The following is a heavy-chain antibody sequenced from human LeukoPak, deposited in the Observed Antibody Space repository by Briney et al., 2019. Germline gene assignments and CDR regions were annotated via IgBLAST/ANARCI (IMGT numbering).Heavy chain of an antibody. J-gene: IGHJ4*02. CDR1: GFTFSSYA. V-gene: IGHV3-30*01. CDR2: ISYDGSNK. D-gene: IGHD1-7*01. CDR3: AREPNWNYVFDY. Sequence: QTGRSLRLSCAASGFTFSSYAMHWVRQAPGKGLEWVAVISYDGSNKYYADSVKGRFTISRDNSKNTLYLQMNSLRAEDTAVYYCAREPNWNYVFDYWGQGTLVTVSS.